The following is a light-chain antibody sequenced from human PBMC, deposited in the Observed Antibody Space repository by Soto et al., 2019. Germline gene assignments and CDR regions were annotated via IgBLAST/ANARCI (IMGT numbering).Light chain of an antibody. CDR2: GNN. Sequence: QLVLTQPPSVSGAPGQRVTISCTGSSSNIGATSDVHWYQQLPGAAPKLLIYGNNNRPSGVPARFSGSKSGTSASLAITGLQVEDEADYYCQSYDSTLRGLVAFGGGTKLTVL. J-gene: IGLJ2*01. CDR1: SSNIGATSD. CDR3: QSYDSTLRGLVA. V-gene: IGLV1-40*01.